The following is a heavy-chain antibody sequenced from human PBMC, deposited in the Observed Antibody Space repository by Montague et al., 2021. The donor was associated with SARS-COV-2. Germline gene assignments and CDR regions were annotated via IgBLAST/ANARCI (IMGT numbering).Heavy chain of an antibody. Sequence: SLRLSCAASGFSFGDYAMHWVRQTPGKGLEWVAVISGDGGSTYYAYSVKGRFTILRDNSKNSLYLQMNGLRIEDTALYFCAKDQIAHNWKVSAASYYMDVWGKGTTVTVAS. V-gene: IGHV3-43*02. CDR1: GFSFGDYA. D-gene: IGHD1-1*01. CDR3: AKDQIAHNWKVSAASYYMDV. J-gene: IGHJ6*03. CDR2: ISGDGGST.